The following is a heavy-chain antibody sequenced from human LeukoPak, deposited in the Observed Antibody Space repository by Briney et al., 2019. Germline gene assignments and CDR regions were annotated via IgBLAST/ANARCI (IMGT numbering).Heavy chain of an antibody. CDR3: ARSITSSWYGDFQH. D-gene: IGHD6-13*01. V-gene: IGHV4-59*01. CDR1: GGSMSGYF. J-gene: IGHJ1*01. CDR2: IYYSGST. Sequence: SETLSLTCTVSGGSMSGYFWSWVRQPPGKGLEWIGDIYYSGSTNYNPSLKSRVTISVDTSKNHFSLKLSSVTAADTAVYYCARSITSSWYGDFQHWGQGTLVTVSS.